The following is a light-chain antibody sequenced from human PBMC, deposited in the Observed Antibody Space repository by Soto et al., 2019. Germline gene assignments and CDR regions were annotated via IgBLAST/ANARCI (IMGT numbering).Light chain of an antibody. V-gene: IGLV2-14*01. Sequence: QSALTQPASVSGSPGQSITISCTETSSDVGRYNYVSWYQQHPGRAPKLIIYEVINRPSGVSSRFSASKSGSTASLTISGLQAEDEADYYCTSYTGANTVLFGGGTKVTVL. CDR1: SSDVGRYNY. CDR3: TSYTGANTVL. J-gene: IGLJ2*01. CDR2: EVI.